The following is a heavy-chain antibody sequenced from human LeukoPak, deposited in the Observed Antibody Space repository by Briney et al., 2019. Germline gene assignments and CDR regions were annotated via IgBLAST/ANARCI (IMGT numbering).Heavy chain of an antibody. D-gene: IGHD2-15*01. J-gene: IGHJ6*04. V-gene: IGHV1-69*01. CDR2: IIPIFGTA. CDR1: GGTLRSYA. CDR3: ASDHCSGGSCYPRYYYGMDV. Sequence: SVKVSCKASGGTLRSYAISWVRQAPGQGLEWMGGIIPIFGTANYAQKFQGRVTITADESTSTAYMELSSLRSEDTAVYYCASDHCSGGSCYPRYYYGMDVWGKGTTVTVSS.